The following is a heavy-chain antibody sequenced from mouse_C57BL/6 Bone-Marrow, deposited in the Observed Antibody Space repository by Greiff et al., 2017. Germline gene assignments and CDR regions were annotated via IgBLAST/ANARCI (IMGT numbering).Heavy chain of an antibody. D-gene: IGHD1-1*02. CDR1: GFNIKDDY. CDR3: TSGTDY. Sequence: VQLQHSGAELVRPGASVKLSCTASGFNIKDDYMHWVKQRPDQGLEWVGWLDPENGDTEYASRFQGTATITADTSSNTADLQLSSLTSEDTAVYYCTSGTDYWGQGTTLTVSS. V-gene: IGHV14-4*01. CDR2: LDPENGDT. J-gene: IGHJ2*01.